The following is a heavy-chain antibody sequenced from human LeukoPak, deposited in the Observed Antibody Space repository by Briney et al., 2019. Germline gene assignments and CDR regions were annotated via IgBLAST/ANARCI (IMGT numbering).Heavy chain of an antibody. CDR2: IGKSQ. J-gene: IGHJ4*02. Sequence: GGSLRLSCAPSQFSPGTFVMSWVRQAPGKGLEWVATIGKSQYYADSVKGRFTISKDNSKNMMWLQMDSLGVDDTAIYYCAKGSNGDYDIWGQGTLVTVSS. CDR1: QFSPGTFV. V-gene: IGHV3-23*01. CDR3: AKGSNGDYDI. D-gene: IGHD4-17*01.